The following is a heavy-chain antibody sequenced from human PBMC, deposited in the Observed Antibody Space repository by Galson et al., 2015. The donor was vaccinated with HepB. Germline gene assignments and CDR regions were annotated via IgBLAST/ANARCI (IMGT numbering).Heavy chain of an antibody. D-gene: IGHD3-10*01. CDR2: IYNGGTI. Sequence: ETLSLTCTVSGTSVSSNYWSWIRRPPGKGLEWIGHIYNGGTINYNASLKSRVTISVDTSTNQLSLKLTSVTAADTALYYCSRGLGSYGSHSDYWGQGTLVTVTS. CDR3: SRGLGSYGSHSDY. CDR1: GTSVSSNY. J-gene: IGHJ4*02. V-gene: IGHV4-59*02.